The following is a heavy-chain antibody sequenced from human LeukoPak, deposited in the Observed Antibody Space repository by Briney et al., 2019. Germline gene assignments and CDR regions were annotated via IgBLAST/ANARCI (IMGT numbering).Heavy chain of an antibody. CDR2: ISGSGGST. V-gene: IGHV3-23*01. D-gene: IGHD3-10*01. Sequence: GGTLRLSCAASGFTFSRYGMSWVRQAPGKGLEWVSAISGSGGSTYYADSVKGRFTISRDNSKNTLYLQMNSLRAEDTAVYYCARTTDGITMVRGVIINWFDPWGQGTLVTVSS. J-gene: IGHJ5*02. CDR3: ARTTDGITMVRGVIINWFDP. CDR1: GFTFSRYG.